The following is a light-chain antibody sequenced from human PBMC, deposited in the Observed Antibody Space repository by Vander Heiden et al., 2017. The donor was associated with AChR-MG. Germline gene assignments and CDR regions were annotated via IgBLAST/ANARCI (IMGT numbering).Light chain of an antibody. CDR1: QSVSSSY. CDR2: GAS. Sequence: EIVLTQSPGTLSLSPGERATLSCRASQSVSSSYLAWYQQKPGQAPRLLIYGASSRATGIPDRFSGSGSATDFTLTISRLEPEDFAVYYCQQYCSSPPLTFGGGTKVEIK. CDR3: QQYCSSPPLT. V-gene: IGKV3-20*01. J-gene: IGKJ4*01.